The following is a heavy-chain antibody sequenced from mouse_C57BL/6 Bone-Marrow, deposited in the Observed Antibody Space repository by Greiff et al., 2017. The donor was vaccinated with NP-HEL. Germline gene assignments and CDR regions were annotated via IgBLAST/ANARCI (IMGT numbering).Heavy chain of an antibody. J-gene: IGHJ1*03. CDR1: GYTFTSYW. CDR3: ARGGIYYGNFPYWYFDV. V-gene: IGHV1-72*01. D-gene: IGHD2-1*01. Sequence: QVQLQQPGAELVKPGASVKLSCKASGYTFTSYWMHWVKQRPGRGLEWIGRIDPNSGGTKYNEKFKSKATLTVDKPSSTAYMQLSSLTSEDSAVYYCARGGIYYGNFPYWYFDVWGTGTTVTVSS. CDR2: IDPNSGGT.